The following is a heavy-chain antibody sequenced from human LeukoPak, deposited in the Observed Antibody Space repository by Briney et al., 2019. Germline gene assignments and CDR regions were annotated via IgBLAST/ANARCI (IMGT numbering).Heavy chain of an antibody. CDR3: AKELRCSSTSCYDY. D-gene: IGHD2-2*01. V-gene: IGHV3-30*02. CDR1: GFTFSSYG. J-gene: IGHJ4*02. Sequence: GGSLRLSCAASGFTFSSYGMHWVRQAPGKGLEWVAFIRYDGSNKYYADSVKGRFTISRDNSKNTLYLQMSSLRAEDTAVYYCAKELRCSSTSCYDYWGQGTLVTVSS. CDR2: IRYDGSNK.